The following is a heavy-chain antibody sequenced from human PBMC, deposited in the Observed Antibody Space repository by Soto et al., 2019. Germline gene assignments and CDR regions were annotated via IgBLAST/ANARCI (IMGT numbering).Heavy chain of an antibody. D-gene: IGHD2-2*01. Sequence: SSETLSLTCAVYGGSFSGYYWSWIRQPPGKGLEWIGEINHSGSTNYNPSLKSRVTISVDTSKNQFSLKLSSVTAADTAVYYCARASTVRGIVVVPVGYYYYYMDVWGKGTTVTVSS. J-gene: IGHJ6*03. CDR2: INHSGST. CDR3: ARASTVRGIVVVPVGYYYYYMDV. CDR1: GGSFSGYY. V-gene: IGHV4-34*01.